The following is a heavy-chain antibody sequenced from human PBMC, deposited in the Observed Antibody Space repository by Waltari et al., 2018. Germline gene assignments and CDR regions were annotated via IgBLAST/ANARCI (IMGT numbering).Heavy chain of an antibody. J-gene: IGHJ6*03. Sequence: QVQLVESGGGVVQPGRSLRLSCAASGFTFSSYGMHWVRQAPGKGLEWVAVIWYDGSNKYYADSVKGRFTISRDKSKNTLYLQMNSLRAEDTAMYYCAKQQLSDYYYYYMDVWGKGTTVTVSS. V-gene: IGHV3-33*08. CDR3: AKQQLSDYYYYYMDV. CDR2: IWYDGSNK. CDR1: GFTFSSYG. D-gene: IGHD6-13*01.